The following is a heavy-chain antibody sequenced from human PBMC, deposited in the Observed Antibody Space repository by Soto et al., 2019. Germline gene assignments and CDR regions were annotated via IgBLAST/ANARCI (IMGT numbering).Heavy chain of an antibody. Sequence: ASVKVSCKASGYTFTSYAIHWVRQAPGQRLEWMGWVNTGNGNTEYSQKFQGRVTITRDTSATTAYMELSSLRSEDTAVYYCARGYYDTRGYYLYPWGQGTLVTVSS. V-gene: IGHV1-3*04. CDR3: ARGYYDTRGYYLYP. CDR1: GYTFTSYA. CDR2: VNTGNGNT. D-gene: IGHD3-22*01. J-gene: IGHJ5*02.